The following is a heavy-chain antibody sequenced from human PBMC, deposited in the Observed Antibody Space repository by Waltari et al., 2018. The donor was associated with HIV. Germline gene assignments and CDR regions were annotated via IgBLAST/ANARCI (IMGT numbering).Heavy chain of an antibody. Sequence: QVQLVEAGGGLVKPGGSLGLARAAPGFRCSDYYMSWLRQAPGKGLEWLSYISGSGNTIYYADSVKGRFTISRDNAKNSLYLQMNSLRAEDTAVYYCARDRGGTGGWFDPWGQGTLVTVSS. CDR1: GFRCSDYY. CDR2: ISGSGNTI. V-gene: IGHV3-11*01. D-gene: IGHD2-8*02. J-gene: IGHJ5*02. CDR3: ARDRGGTGGWFDP.